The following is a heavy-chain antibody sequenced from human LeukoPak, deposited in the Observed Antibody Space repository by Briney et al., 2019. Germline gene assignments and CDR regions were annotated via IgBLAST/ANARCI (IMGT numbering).Heavy chain of an antibody. V-gene: IGHV4-59*01. CDR3: ARGADSSGYHSIFYFDY. J-gene: IGHJ4*02. CDR1: GGSISSYY. D-gene: IGHD3-22*01. Sequence: SETLSLTCTVSGGSISSYYWNWIRQPPGKGLEWIGYIYYSGSTNYNPSLKSRVTISVDTSKNQFSLKLSSVTAADTAVYYCARGADSSGYHSIFYFDYWGQGTLVTVSS. CDR2: IYYSGST.